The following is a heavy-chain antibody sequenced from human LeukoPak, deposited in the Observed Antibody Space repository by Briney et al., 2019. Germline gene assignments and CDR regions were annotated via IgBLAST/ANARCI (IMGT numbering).Heavy chain of an antibody. Sequence: GGSLRLSCAASGFTFDDYAMHWVRQAPGKGLEWVSGISWDSGNIHYADSVKGRFTISRDNAKNSLYLQMNSLRVEDTALYYCAKEPNKYSGYDYFDYWGQGTPVTVSS. J-gene: IGHJ4*02. CDR3: AKEPNKYSGYDYFDY. D-gene: IGHD5-12*01. CDR1: GFTFDDYA. V-gene: IGHV3-9*01. CDR2: ISWDSGNI.